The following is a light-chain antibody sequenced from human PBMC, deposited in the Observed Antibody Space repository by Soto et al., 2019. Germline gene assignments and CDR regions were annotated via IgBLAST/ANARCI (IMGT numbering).Light chain of an antibody. CDR2: AAS. CDR1: QGISSY. V-gene: IGKV1-9*01. CDR3: LQHNSYPPT. Sequence: DIQLTQSPSFLSASVGDRFTITVRASQGISSYLAWYQQKPGKAPKLLIYAASTLQSGVPSRFSGSGSGTEFTLTISSLQPEDFATYYCLQHNSYPPTFGQGTKVDIK. J-gene: IGKJ1*01.